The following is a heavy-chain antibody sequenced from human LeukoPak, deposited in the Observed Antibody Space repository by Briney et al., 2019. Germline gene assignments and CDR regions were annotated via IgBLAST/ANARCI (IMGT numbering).Heavy chain of an antibody. Sequence: KPSETLSLTCTVSGGSISSSSYYWGWIRQPPGKGLEWIGSIYYSGSTYYNPSLKSRVTISLDTSKNQFSLKLSSVTAADTAVYYCARDHQGWYQFSSYYYYYMDVWGKGTTVTVSS. D-gene: IGHD6-19*01. CDR3: ARDHQGWYQFSSYYYYYMDV. J-gene: IGHJ6*03. V-gene: IGHV4-39*07. CDR1: GGSISSSSYY. CDR2: IYYSGST.